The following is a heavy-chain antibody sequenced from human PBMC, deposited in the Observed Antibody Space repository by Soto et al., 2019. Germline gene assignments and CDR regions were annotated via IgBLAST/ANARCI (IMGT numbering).Heavy chain of an antibody. V-gene: IGHV1-18*01. CDR3: ARTTVTSPSDAFDI. CDR1: GYTFTNYK. Sequence: QVQLVQSGAEVKKPGASVKVSCKASGYTFTNYKITWVRKAPGQGLEWMGWISAYNGHTNYAQKCQGRVTMTTDTSTSAAYMELRSLRSDDTAVYYCARTTVTSPSDAFDIWGQGTMVTVSS. J-gene: IGHJ3*02. CDR2: ISAYNGHT. D-gene: IGHD4-17*01.